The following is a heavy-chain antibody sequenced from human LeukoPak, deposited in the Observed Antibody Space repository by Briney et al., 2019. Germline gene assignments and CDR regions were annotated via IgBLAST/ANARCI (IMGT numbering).Heavy chain of an antibody. CDR3: GRAYYDSSGYYSDY. D-gene: IGHD3-22*01. Sequence: GASVKVSCKASGYTFTGYDINWIRQAPGQGLEWMGWMKPNSGNTGYAQNFQGRVTMTRNTSISTAYMELRSLRSEAPAVYSCGRAYYDSSGYYSDYWGQGNLVTVSS. J-gene: IGHJ4*02. V-gene: IGHV1-8*01. CDR1: GYTFTGYD. CDR2: MKPNSGNT.